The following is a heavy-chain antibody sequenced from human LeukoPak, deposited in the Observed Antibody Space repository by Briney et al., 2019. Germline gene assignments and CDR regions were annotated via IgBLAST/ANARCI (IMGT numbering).Heavy chain of an antibody. CDR3: TGLGAYPTKYYYHMDV. J-gene: IGHJ6*03. CDR2: INHSGST. CDR1: GGSFSGYY. V-gene: IGHV4-34*01. D-gene: IGHD5-18*01. Sequence: SETLSLTCAVYGGSFSGYYWSWIRQPPGKGLEWIGEINHSGSTNYNPSLKSRVTISGDTSKNQFSLCARVGYSYVINDWSRTGLGAYPTKYYYHMDVWGKGTTVTVSS.